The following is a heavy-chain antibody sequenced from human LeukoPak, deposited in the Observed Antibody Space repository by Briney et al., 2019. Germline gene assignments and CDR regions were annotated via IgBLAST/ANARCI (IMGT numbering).Heavy chain of an antibody. V-gene: IGHV5-51*01. CDR1: GYSSNDYW. Sequence: GESLKISCKVSGYSSNDYWIGWVRQLPGKGLEWMGIIYPADSDTKYSPSFQGQVTISADKSISTAYLQWSSLKASDTAMYYCARRLGTTEDFDYWGQGTLVTVSS. J-gene: IGHJ4*02. CDR2: IYPADSDT. CDR3: ARRLGTTEDFDY. D-gene: IGHD1-7*01.